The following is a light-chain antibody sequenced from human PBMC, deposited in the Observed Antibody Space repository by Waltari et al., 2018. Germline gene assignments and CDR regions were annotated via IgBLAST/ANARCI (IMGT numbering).Light chain of an antibody. CDR2: AAS. V-gene: IGKV1-39*01. CDR3: QESYCFTRT. CDR1: QTISRY. Sequence: DIQMTQSPSSLSASVGDRVTITCRASQTISRYLNWYQQKPGKAPNLLIYAASSLQSGVPSRFSGSGSGRDFTLIITSLQPEDFATYYCQESYCFTRTFGQGTKVEIK. J-gene: IGKJ1*01.